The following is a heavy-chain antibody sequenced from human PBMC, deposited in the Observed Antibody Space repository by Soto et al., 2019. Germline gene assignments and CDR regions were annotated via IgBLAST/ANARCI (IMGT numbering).Heavy chain of an antibody. CDR1: EGTFNSYA. Sequence: QAQVVQSGAEVRNPGSSVKLSCKASEGTFNSYAIAWVRQAPGQGLEWMGGIIPYYNTLNYAQKFQDRVTITADYSTNTVYMELSSLRSDDTAVYFCASGASRWYPYFFDSWAQGTLVTVSS. CDR3: ASGASRWYPYFFDS. J-gene: IGHJ4*02. CDR2: IIPYYNTL. D-gene: IGHD6-13*01. V-gene: IGHV1-69*01.